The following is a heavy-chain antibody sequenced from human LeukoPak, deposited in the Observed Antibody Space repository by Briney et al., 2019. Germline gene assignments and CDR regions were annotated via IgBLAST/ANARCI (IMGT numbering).Heavy chain of an antibody. CDR2: IYYSGST. CDR3: ARAQRRDGYNLGY. V-gene: IGHV4-59*12. J-gene: IGHJ4*02. Sequence: PSETLSLTCTVSGGSISSYYWSWIRQPPGKGLEWIGYIYYSGSTNYNPSLKSRVTISVDTSKNQFSLKLSSVTAADTAVYYCARAQRRDGYNLGYWGQGTLVTVSS. D-gene: IGHD5-24*01. CDR1: GGSISSYY.